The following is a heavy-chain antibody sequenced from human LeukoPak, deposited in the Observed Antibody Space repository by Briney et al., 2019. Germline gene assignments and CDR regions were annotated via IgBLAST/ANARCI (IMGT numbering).Heavy chain of an antibody. D-gene: IGHD5-24*01. V-gene: IGHV3-7*01. CDR3: ARDGYNSGFDY. Sequence: GGSLRLSCAASGFTFSIYWMSWVRQAPGKGLEWVANIKQDGSEKYYVDSVKGRFTISRDNAKNSLYLQMNSLRAEETAVYYCARDGYNSGFDYWGQGTLVTVSS. CDR2: IKQDGSEK. J-gene: IGHJ4*02. CDR1: GFTFSIYW.